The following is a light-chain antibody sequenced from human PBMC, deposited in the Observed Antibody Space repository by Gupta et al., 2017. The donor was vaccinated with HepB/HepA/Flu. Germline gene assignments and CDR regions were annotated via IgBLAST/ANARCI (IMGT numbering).Light chain of an antibody. CDR3: RECLQHART. Sequence: DIVMTQTPLSLSVTPGQPASISCKSSQSLLHSSGRTFFYWFLQKPGQPPQLLIYEGSNRCSGVPERITGSGSGTDFTLKISRVEAEDVGVYYCRECLQHARTFGQGTKVEIK. V-gene: IGKV2D-29*01. J-gene: IGKJ1*01. CDR1: QSLLHSSGRTF. CDR2: EGS.